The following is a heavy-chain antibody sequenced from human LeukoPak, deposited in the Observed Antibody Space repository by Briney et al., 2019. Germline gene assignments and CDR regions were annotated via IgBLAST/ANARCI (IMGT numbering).Heavy chain of an antibody. V-gene: IGHV3-23*01. CDR1: GFTFSSYA. J-gene: IGHJ6*03. Sequence: GGSLRLSCAASGFTFSSYAMSWVRQAPGKGLEWVSAISGSGGSTYYADSVKGRFTISRDNSKDTLYLQMNSLRAEDTAVYYCARDVGYCSSTSCYTAPYYYYYYMDVWGKGTTVTVSS. CDR2: ISGSGGST. CDR3: ARDVGYCSSTSCYTAPYYYYYYMDV. D-gene: IGHD2-2*02.